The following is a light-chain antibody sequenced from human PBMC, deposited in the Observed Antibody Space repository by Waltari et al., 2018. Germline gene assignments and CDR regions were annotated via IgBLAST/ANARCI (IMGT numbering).Light chain of an antibody. CDR1: QRVVPSYNNKNY. V-gene: IGKV4-1*01. CDR2: LAS. CDR3: QQYYSTPYT. Sequence: DIVMTQFPDSLAVSLGGGATIPCNASQRVVPSYNNKNYIGWYQQRPGQPPRLLIYLASSRESGVPDRFSGSESGTDFTLTISSLQAEDVALYYCQQYYSTPYTFGQGTKLEIK. J-gene: IGKJ2*01.